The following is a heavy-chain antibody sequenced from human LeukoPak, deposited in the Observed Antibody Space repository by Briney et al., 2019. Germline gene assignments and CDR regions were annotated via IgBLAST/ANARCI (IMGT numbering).Heavy chain of an antibody. Sequence: PGGSLRLSCAASGFTFSSYSMNWVRQAPGKGLEWVSSISSSSYIYYADSVKGRFTISRDNAKNSLYLQMNSLRAEDTAVYYCATLGYQLSPVLPFDYWGQGTLVTVSS. V-gene: IGHV3-21*01. CDR1: GFTFSSYS. J-gene: IGHJ4*02. CDR3: ATLGYQLSPVLPFDY. D-gene: IGHD2-2*01. CDR2: ISSSSYI.